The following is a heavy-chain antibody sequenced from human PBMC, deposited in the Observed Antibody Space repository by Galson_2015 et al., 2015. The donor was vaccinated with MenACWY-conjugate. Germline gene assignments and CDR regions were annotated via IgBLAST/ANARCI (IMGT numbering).Heavy chain of an antibody. CDR3: ARVVNPPGITEAATRGDYFDY. CDR2: ISGSGGST. Sequence: SLRLSCAASGLTFSNYAMNWVRQAPGKGLEWVSAISGSGGSTFYAGSVKGRFTVSRDNSKSTLSLQMNSLRAEDTAVYYCARVVNPPGITEAATRGDYFDYWGQGTLVTVSS. CDR1: GLTFSNYA. J-gene: IGHJ4*02. V-gene: IGHV3-23*01. D-gene: IGHD6-13*01.